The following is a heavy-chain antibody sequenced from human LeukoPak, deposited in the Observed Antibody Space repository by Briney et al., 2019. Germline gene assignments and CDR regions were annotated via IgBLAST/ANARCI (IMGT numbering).Heavy chain of an antibody. CDR1: GVSFSSYA. Sequence: PGRSLRLSCAASGVSFSSYAMHWVRQAPGKGLEWVAVISYDGSNKYYADSVKGRFTISRDNSKNTLYLQMNSLRAEDTAVYYCARPATAGTAWSTPCGQRTLVTVSS. V-gene: IGHV3-30*04. J-gene: IGHJ5*02. CDR2: ISYDGSNK. CDR3: ARPATAGTAWSTP. D-gene: IGHD6-13*01.